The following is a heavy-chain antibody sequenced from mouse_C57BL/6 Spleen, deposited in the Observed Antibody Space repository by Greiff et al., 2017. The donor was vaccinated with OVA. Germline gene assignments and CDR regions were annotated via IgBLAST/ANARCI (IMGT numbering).Heavy chain of an antibody. D-gene: IGHD1-1*01. Sequence: VQLQQPGAELVKPGASVKMSCKASGYTFTSYWITWVKQRPGQGLEWIGDIYPGSGSTNYNEKFKSKATLTVDTSSSTAYMQLSSLTSEDSAVYYCARWPWKEGSRRDYWGQGTTLTVSS. J-gene: IGHJ2*01. V-gene: IGHV1-55*01. CDR1: GYTFTSYW. CDR2: IYPGSGST. CDR3: ARWPWKEGSRRDY.